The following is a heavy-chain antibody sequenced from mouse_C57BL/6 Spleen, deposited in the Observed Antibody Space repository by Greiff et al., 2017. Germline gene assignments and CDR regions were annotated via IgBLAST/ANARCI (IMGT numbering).Heavy chain of an antibody. CDR2: INPNNGST. CDR3: ARSDYDCFFDY. V-gene: IGHV1-18*01. D-gene: IGHD2-4*01. CDR1: GYTFTDYY. J-gene: IGHJ2*01. Sequence: VQLQQSGPELVKPGASVKIPCKASGYTFTDYYMNWVKQSHGKSLEWIAGINPNNGSTNYNQKFKGKATLTVDKSSSTAYMELSSLTSEDTAVYYCARSDYDCFFDYWGQGTTLTVSS.